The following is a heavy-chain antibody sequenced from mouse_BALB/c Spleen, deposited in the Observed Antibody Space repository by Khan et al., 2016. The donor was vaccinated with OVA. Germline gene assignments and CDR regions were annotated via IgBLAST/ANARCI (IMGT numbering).Heavy chain of an antibody. J-gene: IGHJ2*01. CDR1: GFTFSNYG. Sequence: EVHLVESGGGLVQPGGSRKLSCAASGFTFSNYGMHWVRQAPEKGLEWVAFISGDTSTIYYADTVKGRFTISRANPKNILFLQMTSLMSEDTARYYCATAYFYGYYFDYWGPGTTLTVSS. CDR3: ATAYFYGYYFDY. V-gene: IGHV5-17*02. CDR2: ISGDTSTI. D-gene: IGHD1-1*01.